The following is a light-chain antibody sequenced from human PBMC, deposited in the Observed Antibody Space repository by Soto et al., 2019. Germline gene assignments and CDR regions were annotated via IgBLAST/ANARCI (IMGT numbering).Light chain of an antibody. Sequence: DIQMTQSPSTLSVSVGDRVTITCRASQSISNWLAWYQQKPGKAPKLLIYDASTLESGVPSKFSGSGSGTEFTLTISSLQPDDFATYYCQQYNSYSGTVGQGTKVEIK. V-gene: IGKV1-5*01. CDR2: DAS. CDR3: QQYNSYSGT. J-gene: IGKJ1*01. CDR1: QSISNW.